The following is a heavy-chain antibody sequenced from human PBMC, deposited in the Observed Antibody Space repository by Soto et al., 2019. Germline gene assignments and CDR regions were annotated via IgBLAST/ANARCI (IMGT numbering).Heavy chain of an antibody. J-gene: IGHJ4*02. CDR3: ARAMANYFYF. CDR2: IKNSVST. Sequence: QVQLQESGPGLVKPSQTLSLTCTVSGGSISNDNYYWSWIRQLPGKGLEWIGYIKNSVSTYYNPSLKRPATISRDPSKNQFSLRLTSVSAADTAVYYCARAMANYFYFLGQGTLVIVSS. V-gene: IGHV4-31*01. CDR1: GGSISNDNYY.